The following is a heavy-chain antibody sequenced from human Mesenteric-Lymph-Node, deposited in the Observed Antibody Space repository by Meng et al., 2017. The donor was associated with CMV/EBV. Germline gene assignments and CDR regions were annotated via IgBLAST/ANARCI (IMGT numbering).Heavy chain of an antibody. J-gene: IGHJ4*02. D-gene: IGHD5-18*01. CDR2: IMNSGTT. Sequence: PLEGSGPGPVKPSEPPSHTCAVAGGSNSRHTTSYCWGWLRQPPGKGLEWIASIMNSGTTYYNPSLQSRVTISADTSKNQFSLKMTSMTAADTAQYYCVRDWWYGYATWGQGILVTVSS. V-gene: IGHV4-39*07. CDR1: GGSNSRHTTSYC. CDR3: VRDWWYGYAT.